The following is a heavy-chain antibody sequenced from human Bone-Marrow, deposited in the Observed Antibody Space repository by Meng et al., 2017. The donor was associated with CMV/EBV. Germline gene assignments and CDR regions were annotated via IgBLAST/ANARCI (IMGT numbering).Heavy chain of an antibody. J-gene: IGHJ1*01. Sequence: GGSLRLSCAASGFTFSSYGMHWVRQAPGKGLEWVAFIRYDGSNKYYADSVKGRFTISRDNSKNTLYLQMNSLRAEDTAVYYCAKGAYSGSWATPEYFQHWGQGTLVTVSS. CDR2: IRYDGSNK. V-gene: IGHV3-30*02. D-gene: IGHD6-13*01. CDR3: AKGAYSGSWATPEYFQH. CDR1: GFTFSSYG.